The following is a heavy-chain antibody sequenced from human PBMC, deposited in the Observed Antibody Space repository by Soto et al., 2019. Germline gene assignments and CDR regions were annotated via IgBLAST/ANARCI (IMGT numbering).Heavy chain of an antibody. D-gene: IGHD2-8*02. J-gene: IGHJ3*02. CDR3: TRQFDTGDAFDI. CDR1: GFTFSGSA. V-gene: IGHV3-73*01. CDR2: IRSKANSYAT. Sequence: GGSLRLSCAASGFTFSGSAMHWVRQASGKGLEWVGRIRSKANSYATAYAASVKGRFTISRDDSKNTAYLQMNSLKTEDTAVYYCTRQFDTGDAFDIWGQGTMVTVSS.